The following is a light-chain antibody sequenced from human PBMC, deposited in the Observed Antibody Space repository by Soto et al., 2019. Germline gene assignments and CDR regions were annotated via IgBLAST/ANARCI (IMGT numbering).Light chain of an antibody. CDR1: SSDVGGYNY. J-gene: IGLJ2*01. CDR3: SSYTSSSTLVV. V-gene: IGLV2-14*01. Sequence: QSVLTQPASVSGSPGQSITISCTGTSSDVGGYNYVSWYQQHPGKAPKLMIYDVSNRPSWVSNRFSGSKSGNTASLTISRLQAEDEADYYCSSYTSSSTLVVFGGGTKLTVL. CDR2: DVS.